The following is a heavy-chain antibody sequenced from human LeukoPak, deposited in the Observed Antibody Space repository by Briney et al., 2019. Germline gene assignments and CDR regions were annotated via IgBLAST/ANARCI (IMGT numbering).Heavy chain of an antibody. D-gene: IGHD6-19*01. CDR1: GFTFSSYG. V-gene: IGHV3-33*01. CDR3: AREYHSGWYYFDY. Sequence: PGRSLRLSCAASGFTFSSYGMHWVRQAPGKGVEWVAVIWYDGSNKYYADSVKGRFTISRDNSKNTLYLQMNSLRAEDTAVYYCAREYHSGWYYFDYWGQGTLVTVSS. CDR2: IWYDGSNK. J-gene: IGHJ4*02.